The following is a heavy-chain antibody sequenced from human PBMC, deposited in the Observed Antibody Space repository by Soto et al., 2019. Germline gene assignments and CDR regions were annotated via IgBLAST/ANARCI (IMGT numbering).Heavy chain of an antibody. CDR3: ATLAVAGAGSDY. CDR1: GFTFRIYA. D-gene: IGHD6-19*01. V-gene: IGHV3-30-3*01. J-gene: IGHJ4*02. CDR2: ISYDGSNK. Sequence: QVQLVESGGGVVQPGRSLRLSCAASGFTFRIYAIHWVRQAPGKGLEWVAVISYDGSNKYYADSVKGRFTISRDNSKNTLYLQMNSLRAEDTAVDYCATLAVAGAGSDYWGQGTLVTVSS.